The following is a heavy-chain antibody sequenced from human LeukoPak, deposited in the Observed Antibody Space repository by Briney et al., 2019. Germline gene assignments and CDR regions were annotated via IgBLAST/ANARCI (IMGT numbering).Heavy chain of an antibody. CDR2: IYYSGST. J-gene: IGHJ1*01. D-gene: IGHD3-22*01. CDR1: GGSISSSSYY. V-gene: IGHV4-39*01. Sequence: PSETLSLTCTVSGGSISSSSYYWGWIRQPPGKGLEWIGSIYYSGSTYYNPSLKSRVTISVDTSKNQFSLKLSSVTAADTAVYYCARQSSTYYYDRSGYYIGRIEYFQHWGQGTLVTVSS. CDR3: ARQSSTYYYDRSGYYIGRIEYFQH.